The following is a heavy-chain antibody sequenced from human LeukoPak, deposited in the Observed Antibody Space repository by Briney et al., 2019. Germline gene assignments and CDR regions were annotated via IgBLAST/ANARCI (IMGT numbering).Heavy chain of an antibody. CDR1: GYTFTAYH. Sequence: ASVKVSCKASGYTFTAYHLHWVRQAPGQGLEWMGWINPNSGGTNDAQKFQDRVTMTGDTSISTAYMELSRLRSDDTAVYYCAGFSYESTGYYTYYFDYWGQGTLVTVSS. CDR2: INPNSGGT. CDR3: AGFSYESTGYYTYYFDY. J-gene: IGHJ4*02. D-gene: IGHD3-22*01. V-gene: IGHV1-2*02.